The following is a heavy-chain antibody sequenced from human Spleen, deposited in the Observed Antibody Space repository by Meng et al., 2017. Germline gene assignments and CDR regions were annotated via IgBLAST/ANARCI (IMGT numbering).Heavy chain of an antibody. J-gene: IGHJ4*01. CDR3: TRTPAITAADKVSDY. CDR2: IRSKAYGETT. D-gene: IGHD6-13*01. V-gene: IGHV3-49*04. CDR1: GSIFSDHW. Sequence: GESLKISCSGFNFGSIFSDHWMSWVRQAPGKGLEWVSIIRSKAYGETTEYAASVEGRFTISRDDSKSIAYLQMNSLKTEDTAVYYCTRTPAITAADKVSDYWGHGTPVTVSS.